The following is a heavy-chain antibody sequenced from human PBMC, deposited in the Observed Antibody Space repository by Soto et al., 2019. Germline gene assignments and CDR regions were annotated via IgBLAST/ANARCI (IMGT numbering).Heavy chain of an antibody. CDR3: AKSIAAAGTGDY. V-gene: IGHV3-23*01. Sequence: PGGSLRLSCAASLFTFSSYAMSWVRQAPGKGLEWVSAISGSGGSTYYADSVKGRFTISRDNSKNTLYLQMNILRAEDTAVYYCAKSIAAAGTGDYWGQGTLVTVSS. D-gene: IGHD6-13*01. J-gene: IGHJ4*02. CDR1: LFTFSSYA. CDR2: ISGSGGST.